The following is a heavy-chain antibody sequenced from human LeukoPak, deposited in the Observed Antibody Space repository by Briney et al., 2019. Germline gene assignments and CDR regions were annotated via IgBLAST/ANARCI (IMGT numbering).Heavy chain of an antibody. CDR2: ISSKGGST. Sequence: PGGSLRLSCSACGFTFSNYAMHWVRQAPGKGLEYVSGISSKGGSTYHADPVKGRFTISRDNSKNTLYIQMNSLRAEDTAVYYCVKGPCSGGSCYLEYWGQGTLVTVSS. D-gene: IGHD2-15*01. CDR1: GFTFSNYA. J-gene: IGHJ4*02. CDR3: VKGPCSGGSCYLEY. V-gene: IGHV3-64*05.